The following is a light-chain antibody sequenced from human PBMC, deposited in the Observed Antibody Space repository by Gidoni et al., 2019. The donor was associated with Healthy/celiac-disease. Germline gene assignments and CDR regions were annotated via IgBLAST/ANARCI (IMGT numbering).Light chain of an antibody. J-gene: IGKJ2*01. Sequence: VLPPSPSPLSLSPGERATRSCRASQSVSSYLAWYQQKPGQAPRLLIYDASNRATGIPARCSGRGSGTDFTLTISSLEPEDFAVYYCQQRSNWPPLYTFGQGTKLEIK. CDR2: DAS. CDR3: QQRSNWPPLYT. V-gene: IGKV3-11*01. CDR1: QSVSSY.